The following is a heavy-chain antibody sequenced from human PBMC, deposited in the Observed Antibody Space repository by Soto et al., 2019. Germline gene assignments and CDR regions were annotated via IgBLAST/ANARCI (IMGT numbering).Heavy chain of an antibody. CDR2: ISSSSSTI. CDR1: GFTFSSYS. Sequence: SLRLSCAASGFTFSSYSMNWVRQAPGKGLEWVSYISSSSSTIYYADSVKGRFTISRDNAKNSLYLQMNSLRAEDTAVYYCAKDRVVGGLLTNNYFDYWGQGTLVTAPQ. J-gene: IGHJ4*02. V-gene: IGHV3-48*01. CDR3: AKDRVVGGLLTNNYFDY. D-gene: IGHD1-26*01.